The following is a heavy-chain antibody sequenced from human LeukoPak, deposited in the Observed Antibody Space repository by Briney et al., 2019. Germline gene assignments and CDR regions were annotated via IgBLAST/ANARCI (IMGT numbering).Heavy chain of an antibody. CDR2: INSDGTTT. CDR1: GFTFSSYW. J-gene: IGHJ4*02. CDR3: ARGTYSSSWYSRRIDY. V-gene: IGHV3-74*01. Sequence: GGSLRLSCAASGFTFSSYWMHWVRQAPGKGLVWVSRINSDGTTTNYADSVKGRFTISRDNAKNTLYLQMNSLRAEDTAVYYCARGTYSSSWYSRRIDYWGQGTLVTVSS. D-gene: IGHD6-13*01.